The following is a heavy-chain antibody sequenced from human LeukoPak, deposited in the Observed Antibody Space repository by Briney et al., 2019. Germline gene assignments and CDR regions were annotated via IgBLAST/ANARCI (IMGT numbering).Heavy chain of an antibody. CDR1: GITLSNYG. CDR2: IKQDGSEK. Sequence: GGSLRLSCAVSGITLSNYGMSWVRQAPGKGLEWVANIKQDGSEKYYVDSVKGRFTISRDNAKNSLYLQMNSLRAEDTAVYYCARDGYFGDWLLYGDYFDYWGQGTLVTVSS. CDR3: ARDGYFGDWLLYGDYFDY. J-gene: IGHJ4*02. V-gene: IGHV3-7*01. D-gene: IGHD3/OR15-3a*01.